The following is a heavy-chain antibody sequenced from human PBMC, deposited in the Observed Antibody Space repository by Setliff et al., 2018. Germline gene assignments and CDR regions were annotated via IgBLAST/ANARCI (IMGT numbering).Heavy chain of an antibody. V-gene: IGHV5-10-1*01. CDR3: ARPIESSRRHPFDS. Sequence: PGESLKISCRGSEYSFIDYWISWVRQKPGGGLEWMGKVDPSDSYATYGPSFQGHVIISVDTSINTVYLQWSRLEASDSGIYYCARPIESSRRHPFDSWGQGTLVTVSS. D-gene: IGHD2-2*01. CDR1: EYSFIDYW. CDR2: VDPSDSYA. J-gene: IGHJ5*01.